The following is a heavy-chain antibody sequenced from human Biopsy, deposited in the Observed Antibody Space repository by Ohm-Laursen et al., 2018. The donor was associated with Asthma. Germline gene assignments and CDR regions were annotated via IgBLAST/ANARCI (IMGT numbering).Heavy chain of an antibody. J-gene: IGHJ4*02. D-gene: IGHD2-21*01. V-gene: IGHV3-9*01. Sequence: SLRLSCAASGFTFSSYAMSWVRQAPGKGLEWVSGISWNSGSIGYADSVKGRFTISRDNAKNSLYLQMNSLRVEDTALYYCAKATLGDIGKDYWGQGTLGTVSS. CDR2: ISWNSGSI. CDR3: AKATLGDIGKDY. CDR1: GFTFSSYA.